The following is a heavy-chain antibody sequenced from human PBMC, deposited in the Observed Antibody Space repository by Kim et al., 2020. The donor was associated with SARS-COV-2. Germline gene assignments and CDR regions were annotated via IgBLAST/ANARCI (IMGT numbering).Heavy chain of an antibody. V-gene: IGHV1-69*02. Sequence: SVKVSCKASGGTFSSYTISWVRQAPGQGLEWMGRIIPILGIANYAQKFQGRVTITADKSTSTAYMELSSLRSEDTAVYYCARGPCSTSCYIANYYYYGMDVWGQGTTVTVSS. CDR1: GGTFSSYT. D-gene: IGHD2-2*02. CDR2: IIPILGIA. CDR3: ARGPCSTSCYIANYYYYGMDV. J-gene: IGHJ6*02.